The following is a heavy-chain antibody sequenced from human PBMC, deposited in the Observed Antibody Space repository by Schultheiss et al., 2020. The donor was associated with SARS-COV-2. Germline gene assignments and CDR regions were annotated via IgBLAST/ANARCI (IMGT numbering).Heavy chain of an antibody. V-gene: IGHV3-74*01. J-gene: IGHJ4*02. D-gene: IGHD5-24*01. Sequence: GGSLRLSCVASGFTLGTYWMHWVRQTPGMGLVWVSRLNGDGSGTIYADSVKGRFTISRDNAKNMLYLQMHSLRAEDTAVYYCARSTDGYMDWGQGTLVTVSS. CDR1: GFTLGTYW. CDR3: ARSTDGYMD. CDR2: LNGDGSGT.